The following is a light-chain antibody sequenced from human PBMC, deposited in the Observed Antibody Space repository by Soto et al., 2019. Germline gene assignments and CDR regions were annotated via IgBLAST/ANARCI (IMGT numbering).Light chain of an antibody. CDR2: GAS. V-gene: IGKV1-39*01. Sequence: DVQMTQSPSSLSASVGDTVTIACRASQPISNYLNWYQQKPGEVPKVLIFGASSLRGGVPSRFSGSGYGTDFTLTINTLHPDDIATYYCQQTHAVPLTFGQGT. CDR1: QPISNY. CDR3: QQTHAVPLT. J-gene: IGKJ1*01.